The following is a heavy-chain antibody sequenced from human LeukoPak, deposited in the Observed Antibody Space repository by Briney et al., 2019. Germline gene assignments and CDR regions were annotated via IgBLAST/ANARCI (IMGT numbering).Heavy chain of an antibody. J-gene: IGHJ4*02. CDR1: GFTFSSYG. CDR2: ISSSSSII. V-gene: IGHV3-48*04. D-gene: IGHD6-13*01. Sequence: GGSLRLSCAASGFTFSSYGMNWVRQALGKGLEWVSYISSSSSIIYYEDSVKGRFTISRDNAKNSLSLQMNSLRAEDTAVYYCARARGAAGTGPIDYWGRGTLVTVSS. CDR3: ARARGAAGTGPIDY.